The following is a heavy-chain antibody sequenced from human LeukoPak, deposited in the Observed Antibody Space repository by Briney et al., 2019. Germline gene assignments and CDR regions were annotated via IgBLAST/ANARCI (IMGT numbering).Heavy chain of an antibody. J-gene: IGHJ6*03. CDR2: INPSGGST. CDR3: ARDFYYGSGTSYYYYMDV. D-gene: IGHD3-10*01. V-gene: IGHV1-46*01. Sequence: ASVKVSCKASGYTFTSYYMHWVRQAPGQGLEWMGIINPSGGSTSYAQKFQGRVTMTRDMSTSTVYMGLSSLRSEDTAVYYCARDFYYGSGTSYYYYMDVWGKGTTVTVSS. CDR1: GYTFTSYY.